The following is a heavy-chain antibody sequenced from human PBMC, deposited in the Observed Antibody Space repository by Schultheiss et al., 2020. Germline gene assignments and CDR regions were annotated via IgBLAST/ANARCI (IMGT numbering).Heavy chain of an antibody. V-gene: IGHV1-2*02. J-gene: IGHJ4*02. CDR3: ARRGFDY. CDR2: INPTSGVT. CDR1: GYTFTGYY. Sequence: ASVKVSCKASGYTFTGYYMHWVRQAPGQGIEWMGWINPTSGVTNCAQKFQGRVTITRDTSASTAYMELSSLRSEDTAVYYCARRGFDYWGQGTLVTVSS.